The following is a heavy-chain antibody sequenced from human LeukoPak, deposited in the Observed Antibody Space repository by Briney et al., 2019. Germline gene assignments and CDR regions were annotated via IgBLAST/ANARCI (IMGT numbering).Heavy chain of an antibody. CDR2: IRWSGGST. J-gene: IGHJ4*02. CDR1: GFTFSSYA. CDR3: AKAGGGRGYSYRKIDY. D-gene: IGHD5-18*01. V-gene: IGHV3-23*01. Sequence: GGSLRLSCAASGFTFSSYAMSWVRQAPGKGLEWVSAIRWSGGSTYYADSVKGRFTISRDNSKNTLYLQMNSLRAEDTAVYYCAKAGGGRGYSYRKIDYWGQGTLATVSS.